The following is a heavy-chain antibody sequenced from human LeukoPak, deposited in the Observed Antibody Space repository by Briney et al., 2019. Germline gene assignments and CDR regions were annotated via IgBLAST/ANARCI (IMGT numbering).Heavy chain of an antibody. D-gene: IGHD2/OR15-2a*01. Sequence: GGSLRLSCAASGFSFGSYGIHWVRQAPGKGLEWVAVISHEGSQTYYADSVRGRFTISRDNAKNSLYLQMNSLRAEDTAVYYCARENMGGFDYWGQGTLVTVSS. CDR1: GFSFGSYG. J-gene: IGHJ4*02. CDR3: ARENMGGFDY. V-gene: IGHV3-30*03. CDR2: ISHEGSQT.